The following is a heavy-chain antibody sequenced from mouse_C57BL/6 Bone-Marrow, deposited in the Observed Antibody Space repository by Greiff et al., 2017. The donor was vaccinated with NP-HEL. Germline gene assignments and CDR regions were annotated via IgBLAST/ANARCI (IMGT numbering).Heavy chain of an antibody. CDR2: INYDGSST. CDR3: ARRGGLGGFAY. D-gene: IGHD2-4*01. Sequence: EVKLMESEGGLVQPGSSMKLSCTASGFTFSDYYMAWVRQVPEKGLEWVANINYDGSSTYYLDSLKSRFIISRDNAKNILYLQMSSLKSEDTATYYCARRGGLGGFAYWGQGTLVTVSA. J-gene: IGHJ3*01. CDR1: GFTFSDYY. V-gene: IGHV5-16*01.